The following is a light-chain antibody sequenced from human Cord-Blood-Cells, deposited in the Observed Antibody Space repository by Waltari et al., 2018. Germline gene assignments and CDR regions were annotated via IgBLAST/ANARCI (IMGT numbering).Light chain of an antibody. CDR2: GAS. CDR1: QSVSSSY. Sequence: ELELTQHQCTLSLQPGEQESLSCRASQSVSSSYLAWYQQKPGQAPRLLIYGASSRATGIPDRFSGSGSGTDFTLTISRLEPEDFAVYYCQQYGSSPPWTFGQGTKVEIK. V-gene: IGKV3-20*01. CDR3: QQYGSSPPWT. J-gene: IGKJ1*01.